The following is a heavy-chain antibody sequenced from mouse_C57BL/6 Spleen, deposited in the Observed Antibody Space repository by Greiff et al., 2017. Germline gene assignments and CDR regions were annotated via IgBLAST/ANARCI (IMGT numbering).Heavy chain of an antibody. CDR1: GFNIKDYY. CDR3: ARMGTNGYALAY. V-gene: IGHV14-2*01. D-gene: IGHD2-2*01. J-gene: IGHJ3*01. Sequence: EVQLQQSGAELVKPGASVKLSCTASGFNIKDYYMHWVKQRTEQGLEWIGRIDPEDGETKYAPKFQSKATITADTSSNTAYLQLSSLTSEDTAVYYCARMGTNGYALAYWGQGTLVTVSA. CDR2: IDPEDGET.